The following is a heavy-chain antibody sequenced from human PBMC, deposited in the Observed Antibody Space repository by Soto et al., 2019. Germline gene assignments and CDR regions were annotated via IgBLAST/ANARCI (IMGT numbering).Heavy chain of an antibody. J-gene: IGHJ5*02. V-gene: IGHV1-8*01. Sequence: ASVKVSCKASGYTFTSYDINWVRQATGQGLEWMGWMNPNSGNSGYAQKFQGRVTMTRNTSISKAYMELSSLRSEDTAVYYCAIFVGRVYDFWSRYYGWFDPFGQGTLVAFCS. CDR2: MNPNSGNS. CDR3: AIFVGRVYDFWSRYYGWFDP. D-gene: IGHD3-3*01. CDR1: GYTFTSYD.